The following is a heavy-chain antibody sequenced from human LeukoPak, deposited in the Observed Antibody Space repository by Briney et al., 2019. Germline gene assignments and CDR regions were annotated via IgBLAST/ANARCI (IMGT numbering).Heavy chain of an antibody. J-gene: IGHJ2*01. Sequence: SETLSLTCTVSGGSISSGSYYWSWIRQPAGKGLEWIGRIYTSGSTNYNPSLKSRVTISVDRSKNQFSLKLSSVTAADTAVYYCARGDGDAYWYFDLWGRGTPVTVSS. V-gene: IGHV4-61*02. CDR1: GGSISSGSYY. D-gene: IGHD7-27*01. CDR3: ARGDGDAYWYFDL. CDR2: IYTSGST.